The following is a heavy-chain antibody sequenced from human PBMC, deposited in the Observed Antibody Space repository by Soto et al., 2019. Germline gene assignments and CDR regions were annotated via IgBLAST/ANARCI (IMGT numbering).Heavy chain of an antibody. J-gene: IGHJ6*02. CDR1: GGTIRSFY. Sequence: SQTMPVPRSVLGGTIRSFYWSWILQPAGKGLEWIGRIYTSGSTNYNPSLKSRVTMSLDTSKNQVSLKLSSVTAADTAVYFCAGDQGYYYYGMDIWRQGTTVTVSS. CDR2: IYTSGST. V-gene: IGHV4-4*07. CDR3: AGDQGYYYYGMDI.